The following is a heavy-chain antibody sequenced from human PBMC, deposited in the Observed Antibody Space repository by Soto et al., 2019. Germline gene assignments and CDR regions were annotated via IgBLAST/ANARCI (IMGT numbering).Heavy chain of an antibody. CDR1: GFTFSSYG. CDR2: ISYDGSNK. D-gene: IGHD6-13*01. V-gene: IGHV3-30*18. J-gene: IGHJ6*03. Sequence: GGSLRLSCAASGFTFSSYGLHWVRQAQGKGLEWVAVISYDGSNKYYADSVKGRFTISRDNSKNTLYLQMNSLRAEDTVVYYGAKDYVAAACTYYYYYMDVWGKGTTVTVSS. CDR3: AKDYVAAACTYYYYYMDV.